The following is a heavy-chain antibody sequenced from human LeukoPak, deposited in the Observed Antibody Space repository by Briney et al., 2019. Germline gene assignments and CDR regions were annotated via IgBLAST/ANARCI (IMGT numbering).Heavy chain of an antibody. D-gene: IGHD6-13*01. CDR1: GFTFSSCA. Sequence: GGSLRLSCAASGFTFSSCAMSWVRQAPGKGLEWVSGISDSGVTTYHADSVKGRFTISRDNSKNTLFLQMNSLRAEDTAMYFCATKLSGAAAGTGYFQHWGQGTLVTVSS. V-gene: IGHV3-23*01. CDR2: ISDSGVTT. J-gene: IGHJ1*01. CDR3: ATKLSGAAAGTGYFQH.